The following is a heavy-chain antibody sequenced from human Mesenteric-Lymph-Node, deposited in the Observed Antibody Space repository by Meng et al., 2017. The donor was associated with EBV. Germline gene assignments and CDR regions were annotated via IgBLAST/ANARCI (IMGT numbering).Heavy chain of an antibody. V-gene: IGHV1-8*01. CDR1: GYTFTTYD. CDR3: AKSTFTSGGVIEPFDY. J-gene: IGHJ4*02. CDR2: MKPKTGST. Sequence: VEWVQSGAEVNKPGASVKVSCKASGYTFTTYDINWVRKAAGQGLEWMGWMKPKTGSTGYAQKFQGRVTMTRNTSISTAYMELSSLRSEDTAVYYCAKSTFTSGGVIEPFDYWGQGTLVTVSS. D-gene: IGHD3-16*02.